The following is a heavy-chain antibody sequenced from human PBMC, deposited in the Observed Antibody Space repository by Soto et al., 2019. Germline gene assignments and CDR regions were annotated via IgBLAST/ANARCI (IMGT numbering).Heavy chain of an antibody. D-gene: IGHD3-22*01. CDR3: AGGRIVVVGSRAYYGMDV. V-gene: IGHV1-69*01. J-gene: IGHJ6*02. CDR2: IIPVFGLV. CDR1: GGTPSNSA. Sequence: QVHLLLQSGAEVKKPGSSVKVSCKASGGTPSNSAISWVRQAPGQGLEWMGGIIPVFGLVKYAQNFQGRVTITADESTNNAYMELSSLRPEDTAVYYCAGGRIVVVGSRAYYGMDVWGQGTTVTVSS.